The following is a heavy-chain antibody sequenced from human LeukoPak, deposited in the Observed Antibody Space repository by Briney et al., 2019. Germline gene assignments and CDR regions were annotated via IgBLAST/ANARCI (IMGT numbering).Heavy chain of an antibody. J-gene: IGHJ4*02. Sequence: GGSLRLSCAPSGFTFSSYAMSCVRPAPGKGVEWVSAISGSGGSTYYADSVKRRFTISRDNSKNTQYLRMNSLRAEDTAVYYCAKARFGVVIFDYWGQGTLVTVSS. CDR3: AKARFGVVIFDY. CDR2: ISGSGGST. CDR1: GFTFSSYA. D-gene: IGHD3-3*01. V-gene: IGHV3-23*01.